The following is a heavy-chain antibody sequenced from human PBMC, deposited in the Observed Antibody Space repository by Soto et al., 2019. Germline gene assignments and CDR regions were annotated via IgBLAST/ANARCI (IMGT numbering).Heavy chain of an antibody. Sequence: GSGPTLVKPTQTLTLTCSFSGFSLSAYGVRVIWFRQPPGETLEWLALIHWNDDKRYSPYLKSRLTITKDTSKNQVVLTLTNLDPLDTGTYFCAHTKDSSGCLTSWGQGILVTVSS. CDR2: IHWNDDK. CDR1: GFSLSAYGVR. CDR3: AHTKDSSGCLTS. J-gene: IGHJ5*02. V-gene: IGHV2-5*01. D-gene: IGHD3-22*01.